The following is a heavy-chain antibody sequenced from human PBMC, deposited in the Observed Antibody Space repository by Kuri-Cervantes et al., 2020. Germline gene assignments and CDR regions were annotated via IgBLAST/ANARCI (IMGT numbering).Heavy chain of an antibody. Sequence: GSLRLSCAASRFTVSSNYMSWVRQAPGKGLEWVSVIYSGGSTYYADSVKGRFTISRDNSRNTLYLQMNSLRAEDTAEYYCAKGNTGTVGASAFDYWGQGTLVTVSS. CDR2: IYSGGST. CDR3: AKGNTGTVGASAFDY. CDR1: RFTVSSNY. D-gene: IGHD1-26*01. V-gene: IGHV3-66*01. J-gene: IGHJ4*02.